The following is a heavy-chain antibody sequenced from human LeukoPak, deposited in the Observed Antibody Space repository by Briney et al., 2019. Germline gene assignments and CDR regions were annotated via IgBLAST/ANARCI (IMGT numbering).Heavy chain of an antibody. CDR3: AADDMVAFK. Sequence: SVKVSCKASGFTFSNSAMQWVRQARGQRLEWIGWIVVGCGNTNYAQKFQKRVTITRDMSTSTAYMELSSLRSEDTAIYYCAADDMVAFKWGQGTLVTVSS. V-gene: IGHV1-58*02. CDR2: IVVGCGNT. D-gene: IGHD5-12*01. CDR1: GFTFSNSA. J-gene: IGHJ4*02.